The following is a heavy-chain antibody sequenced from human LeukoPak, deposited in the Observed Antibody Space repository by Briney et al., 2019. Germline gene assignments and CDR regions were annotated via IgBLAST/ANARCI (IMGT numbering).Heavy chain of an antibody. CDR2: ISGSGGST. D-gene: IGHD3-10*01. J-gene: IGHJ3*02. Sequence: GGSLRLSCAASGFTFDDYAMHWVRQAPGKGLEWVSAISGSGGSTYYADSVKGRFTISRDNSKNTLYLQMNSLRAEDTAVYYCAKGESERYYYGSGSYYIGSDAFDIWGQGTMVTVSS. V-gene: IGHV3-23*01. CDR3: AKGESERYYYGSGSYYIGSDAFDI. CDR1: GFTFDDYA.